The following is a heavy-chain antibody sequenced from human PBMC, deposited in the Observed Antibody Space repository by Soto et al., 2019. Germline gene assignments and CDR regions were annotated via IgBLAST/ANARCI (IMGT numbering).Heavy chain of an antibody. CDR3: VRMASSGTLNWFDP. D-gene: IGHD1-1*01. CDR1: ESTFMNDD. V-gene: IGHV1-8*01. J-gene: IGHJ5*02. CDR2: MNPNSGNT. Sequence: ASVKVSCKASESTFMNDDISWVRQATGQGLEWMGWMNPNSGNTGYALKFQGRVSMTRNTSIYTVYLELSSLASDDTAVYYCVRMASSGTLNWFDPWGQGTLVTVSS.